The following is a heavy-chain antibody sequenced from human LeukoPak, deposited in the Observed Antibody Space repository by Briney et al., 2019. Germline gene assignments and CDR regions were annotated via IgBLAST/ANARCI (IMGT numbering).Heavy chain of an antibody. J-gene: IGHJ6*03. CDR3: ARGSSSRYYYYYYMDV. CDR2: IHSDGSTT. D-gene: IGHD6-6*01. V-gene: IGHV3-74*01. CDR1: GFTFSNYW. Sequence: QAGGSLRLSCAASGFTFSNYWMHWVRQTPGKGLVWVSRIHSDGSTTSYADSVKGRFTISRDNAKNTLFLQMNSLRAEDTAVYYCARGSSSRYYYYYYMDVWGKGTTVTVSS.